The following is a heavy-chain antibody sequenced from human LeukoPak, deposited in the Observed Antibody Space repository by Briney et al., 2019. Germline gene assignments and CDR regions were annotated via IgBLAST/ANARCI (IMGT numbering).Heavy chain of an antibody. CDR1: GVSFSGYY. D-gene: IGHD2-2*01. CDR2: INHSGST. Sequence: KPSETLSLTCAVYGVSFSGYYWSWIRQPPGKGLEWIGEINHSGSTNCNPSLKSRVTISVETSKNQFSLKLSSVTAADTAVYYCAIVRRYLGGIVVVPASPGWSDPWGQGTLVTVSS. V-gene: IGHV4-34*01. J-gene: IGHJ5*02. CDR3: AIVRRYLGGIVVVPASPGWSDP.